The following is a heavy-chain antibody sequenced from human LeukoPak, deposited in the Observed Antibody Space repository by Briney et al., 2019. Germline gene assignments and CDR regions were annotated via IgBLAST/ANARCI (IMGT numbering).Heavy chain of an antibody. CDR3: ARHHGSSLVLSWFDP. Sequence: PGGSLRLSCSASGFPFSAYWMSWVRQAPGKGLEWVANINQDGSEKYYVDSVKGRFTISRDSAKNSLYLQMNSLRAEDTAVYYCARHHGSSLVLSWFDPWGQGTLVTVSS. J-gene: IGHJ5*02. V-gene: IGHV3-7*05. D-gene: IGHD6-6*01. CDR1: GFPFSAYW. CDR2: INQDGSEK.